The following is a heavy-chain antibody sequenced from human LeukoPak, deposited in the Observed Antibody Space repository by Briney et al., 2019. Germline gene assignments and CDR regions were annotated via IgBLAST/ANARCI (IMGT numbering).Heavy chain of an antibody. CDR1: GGTFSSYA. V-gene: IGHV1-69*13. CDR3: ARDVGYSSGGSCYSP. CDR2: IIPIFGTA. D-gene: IGHD2-15*01. J-gene: IGHJ5*02. Sequence: ASVQVSCKASGGTFSSYAISWVRQAPGQGLEWMGGIIPIFGTANYAQKFQGRVTITADESTSTAYMELSSLRSEDTAVYYCARDVGYSSGGSCYSPWGQGTLVTVSS.